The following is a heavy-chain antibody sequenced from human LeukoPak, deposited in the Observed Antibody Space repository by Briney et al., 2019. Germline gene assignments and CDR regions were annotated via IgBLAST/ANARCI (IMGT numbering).Heavy chain of an antibody. CDR1: GFTFSSYA. CDR3: ARGYSSSWFDY. D-gene: IGHD6-13*01. CDR2: ISSSSSYI. Sequence: GGSLRLSCAASGFTFSSYAMSWVRQAPGKGLEWVSSISSSSSYIYYADSVKGRFTISRDNAKNSLYLQMNSLRAEDTAVYYCARGYSSSWFDYWGQGTLVTVSS. V-gene: IGHV3-21*01. J-gene: IGHJ4*02.